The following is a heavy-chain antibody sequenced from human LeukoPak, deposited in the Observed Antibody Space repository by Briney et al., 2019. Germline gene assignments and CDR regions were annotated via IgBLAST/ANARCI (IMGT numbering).Heavy chain of an antibody. CDR1: GFTFSSYW. V-gene: IGHV3-74*01. J-gene: IGHJ6*02. CDR3: ARDLNYGDYIGRYYYGMDV. D-gene: IGHD4-17*01. CDR2: IKSDGSST. Sequence: GGSLRLSCAASGFTFSSYWMHWVRQAPGKGLVWVSRIKSDGSSTTNADSVKGRFTISRDNAKNTLYLQMNSLRADDTAVYYCARDLNYGDYIGRYYYGMDVWGQGTTVTVSS.